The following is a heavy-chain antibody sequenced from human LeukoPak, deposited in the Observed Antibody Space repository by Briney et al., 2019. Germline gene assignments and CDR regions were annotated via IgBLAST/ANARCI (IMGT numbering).Heavy chain of an antibody. CDR3: TREIRYFDWFQADY. J-gene: IGHJ4*02. V-gene: IGHV3-49*03. D-gene: IGHD3-9*01. Sequence: PGRSLRLSCTASGFTFGDHSVSWFRQAPGKGLEWVGFIRSKAYGGTAEYAASVKGRFTISRDDSKSVAYLQMDSLKTEDTAVYYSTREIRYFDWFQADYWGQGTLVTVSS. CDR1: GFTFGDHS. CDR2: IRSKAYGGTA.